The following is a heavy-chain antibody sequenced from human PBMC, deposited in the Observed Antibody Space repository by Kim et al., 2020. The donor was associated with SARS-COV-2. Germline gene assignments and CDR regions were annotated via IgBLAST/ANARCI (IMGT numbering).Heavy chain of an antibody. CDR3: ASLDSAPVYGVI. CDR2: KKGDGSEA. V-gene: IGHV3-7*03. J-gene: IGHJ4*02. D-gene: IGHD4-17*01. Sequence: GGSLRLSCVVSGFTLRNNCMSWVRQAPGKGLEWVAMKKGDGSEAYYADSVKGRFTMSIDNAKNSLYLEMNSLRAEDTAIYYCASLDSAPVYGVIWCLGT. CDR1: GFTLRNNC.